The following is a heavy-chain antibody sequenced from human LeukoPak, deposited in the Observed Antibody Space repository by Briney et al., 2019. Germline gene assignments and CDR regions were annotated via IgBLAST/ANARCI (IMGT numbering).Heavy chain of an antibody. CDR1: GFTFDDYA. V-gene: IGHV3-9*01. J-gene: IGHJ4*02. CDR2: ISWNSGSI. CDR3: AKDRRTVVEMYYFDY. D-gene: IGHD2-15*01. Sequence: GRSLRLSCAASGFTFDDYAMRWVRQAPGKGLEWVSGISWNSGSIGYADSVKGRFTISRDNAKNSLYLQMNSLRAEDTALYYCAKDRRTVVEMYYFDYWGQGTLVTVSS.